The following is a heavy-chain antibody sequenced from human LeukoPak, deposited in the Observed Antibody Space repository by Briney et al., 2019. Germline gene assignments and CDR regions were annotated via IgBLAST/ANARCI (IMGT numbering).Heavy chain of an antibody. D-gene: IGHD3-10*01. CDR3: ARRGTYGSGSYGP. CDR1: GGSISSGDYY. V-gene: IGHV4-30-4*01. J-gene: IGHJ5*02. CDR2: IYYSGST. Sequence: SQTLSLTCTVSGGSISSGDYYWSWIRQPPGKGLEWIGYIYYSGSTYYNPSLKSRVTISVDTSKNQFSLKLSSVTAADTAVYYCARRGTYGSGSYGPWGQGTLVTVSS.